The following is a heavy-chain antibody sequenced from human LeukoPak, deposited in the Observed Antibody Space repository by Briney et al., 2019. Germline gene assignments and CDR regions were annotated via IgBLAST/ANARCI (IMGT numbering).Heavy chain of an antibody. J-gene: IGHJ4*02. V-gene: IGHV4-61*02. D-gene: IGHD2-2*01. CDR3: ARLGYCTSTSCSTFDY. CDR1: GGSISSGSYY. Sequence: PSETLSLTCTVSGGSISSGSYYWSWIRQPAGKGLEWIGRVYSDGSTNYNPSLKSRLSILVDTSKNQFSLQLTSVTAADTAVYYCARLGYCTSTSCSTFDYWGQGTLVIVSS. CDR2: VYSDGST.